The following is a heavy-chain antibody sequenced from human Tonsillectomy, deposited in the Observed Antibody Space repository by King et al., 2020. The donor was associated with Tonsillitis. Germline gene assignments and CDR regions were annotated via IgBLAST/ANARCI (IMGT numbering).Heavy chain of an antibody. J-gene: IGHJ3*02. CDR2: ISAYNGNT. CDR1: GYTFNTYG. V-gene: IGHV1-18*01. CDR3: ARVPPLRWFGDHDAFDI. Sequence: VQLVESGAEVKKPGASVKVSCKASGYTFNTYGISWVRQAPGQGLEWMGWISAYNGNTNYAQKLQGRVTMTTDTSTSTAYMELTSLRSDDTAVYYCARVPPLRWFGDHDAFDIWGQGTMVTVSS. D-gene: IGHD3-10*01.